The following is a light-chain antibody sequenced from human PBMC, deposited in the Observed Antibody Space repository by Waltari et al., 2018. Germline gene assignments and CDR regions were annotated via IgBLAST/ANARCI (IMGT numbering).Light chain of an antibody. CDR1: SSNIGTNY. V-gene: IGLV1-47*01. Sequence: SGSSSNIGTNYVYWYQQVPGTAPKLLMYRSNQRPSGVPDRFSGSKSGTSDSLAISGLRSEDEADFYCAAWDDSLSGPGVFGGGTKLTVL. CDR2: RSN. CDR3: AAWDDSLSGPGV. J-gene: IGLJ3*02.